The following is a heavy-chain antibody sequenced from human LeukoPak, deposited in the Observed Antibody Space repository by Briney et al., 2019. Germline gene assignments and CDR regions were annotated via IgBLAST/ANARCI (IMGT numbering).Heavy chain of an antibody. CDR2: ISSSSSYI. V-gene: IGHV3-21*01. Sequence: GGSLRLSCAASGFTFSSYSMNWVRQAPGKGLEWVSSISSSSSYIYYADSVKGRFTISRDNAKNSLYLQMNSLRAEDTAVYYCASGHSSGWYPLDYWGQGTLVTVSS. CDR3: ASGHSSGWYPLDY. J-gene: IGHJ4*02. CDR1: GFTFSSYS. D-gene: IGHD6-19*01.